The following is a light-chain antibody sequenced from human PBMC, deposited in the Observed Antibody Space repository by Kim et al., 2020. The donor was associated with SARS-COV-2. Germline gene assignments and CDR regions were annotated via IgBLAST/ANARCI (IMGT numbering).Light chain of an antibody. V-gene: IGKV4-1*01. CDR1: QSVLSSSNNRNY. J-gene: IGKJ5*01. CDR3: QQYYTTPIT. CDR2: GAS. Sequence: ATSTCKSSQSVLSSSNNRNYLSWHQQNPGQPPRLLIYGASSRKSGVPDRFGGSVSGTDFTLTISSLQAEDVAVYYCQQYYTTPITFGQGTRLEIK.